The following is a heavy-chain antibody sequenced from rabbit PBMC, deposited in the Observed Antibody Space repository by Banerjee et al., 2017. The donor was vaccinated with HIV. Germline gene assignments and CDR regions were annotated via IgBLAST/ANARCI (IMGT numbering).Heavy chain of an antibody. V-gene: IGHV1S45*01. J-gene: IGHJ6*01. D-gene: IGHD8-1*01. CDR2: INAITGKA. Sequence: QEQLVESGGGLVKPEGSLKLSCTASGFSFSNKAVMCWVRQAPGKGLEWIACINAITGKAVYANWAKGRFTCSKTSSTTVTLQVTSLTAADTATYFCARDTASSFSSYGMDLWGPGTLVTVS. CDR3: ARDTASSFSSYGMDL. CDR1: GFSFSNKAV.